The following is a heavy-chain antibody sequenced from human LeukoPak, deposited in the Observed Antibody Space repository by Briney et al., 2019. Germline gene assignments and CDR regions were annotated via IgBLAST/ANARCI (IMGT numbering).Heavy chain of an antibody. CDR3: ARVLRGRWACFDY. V-gene: IGHV4-39*07. D-gene: IGHD4-17*01. CDR1: GGSISSSSYY. Sequence: SETLSLTCTVSGGSISSSSYYWGWIRQPPGKGLEWIGSIYYSGSTYYNPSLKSRVTISVDTSKNQFSLKLSSVTAADTAVYYCARVLRGRWACFDYWGQGTLVTVSS. J-gene: IGHJ4*02. CDR2: IYYSGST.